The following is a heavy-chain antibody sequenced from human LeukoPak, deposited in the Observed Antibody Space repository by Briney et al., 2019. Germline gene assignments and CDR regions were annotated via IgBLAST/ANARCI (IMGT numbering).Heavy chain of an antibody. Sequence: PGGSLRLSXAASGFTFDDYAMHWVRQAPGKGMEWVSLISGDGGSTYYADSVKGRFTISRDNSKNSLYLQMNSLRTEDTALYYCARRALFPGHHFDYWGQGTLVTVSS. CDR3: ARRALFPGHHFDY. J-gene: IGHJ4*02. CDR2: ISGDGGST. D-gene: IGHD2-21*01. V-gene: IGHV3-43*02. CDR1: GFTFDDYA.